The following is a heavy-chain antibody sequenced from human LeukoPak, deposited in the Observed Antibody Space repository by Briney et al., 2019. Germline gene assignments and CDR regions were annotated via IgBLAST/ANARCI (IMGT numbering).Heavy chain of an antibody. Sequence: SVKVSCTASGGTFSSYAISWVRQAPGQGLEWMGGIIPIFGTANYAQKFQGRVTITADESTSTAYMELSSLRSEDTAVYYCARDRGYYYDSSGLFDYWGQGTLVTVSS. V-gene: IGHV1-69*13. CDR3: ARDRGYYYDSSGLFDY. CDR1: GGTFSSYA. J-gene: IGHJ4*02. D-gene: IGHD3-22*01. CDR2: IIPIFGTA.